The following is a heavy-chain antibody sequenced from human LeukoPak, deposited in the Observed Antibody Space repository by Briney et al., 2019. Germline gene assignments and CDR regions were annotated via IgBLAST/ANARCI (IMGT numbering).Heavy chain of an antibody. CDR3: ARRGPSVAGPYDY. CDR1: GFTFSTYW. J-gene: IGHJ4*02. V-gene: IGHV3-74*01. CDR2: INSDGTTI. Sequence: GGSLRLSCAASGFTFSTYWMHWVRQAPGKGLVWVARINSDGTTITHADSVKGRFTISRDNARNTLYLQMNSLRDEDTAVYYCARRGPSVAGPYDYWGQGTLVTVSS. D-gene: IGHD6-19*01.